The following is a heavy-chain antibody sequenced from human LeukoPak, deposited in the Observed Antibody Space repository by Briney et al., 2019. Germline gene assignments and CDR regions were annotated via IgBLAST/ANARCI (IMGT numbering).Heavy chain of an antibody. J-gene: IGHJ4*02. D-gene: IGHD4-17*01. CDR2: IYYSGST. CDR3: ARDLGDECFDY. CDR1: GGSISSYY. V-gene: IGHV4-59*01. Sequence: SETLSLTCTVSGGSISSYYLSWIRQPPGKGLEWIGYIYYSGSTNYNPSLKSRVTISVDTSKNQFSLKLSSVTAADTAVYYCARDLGDECFDYWGQGTLVTVSS.